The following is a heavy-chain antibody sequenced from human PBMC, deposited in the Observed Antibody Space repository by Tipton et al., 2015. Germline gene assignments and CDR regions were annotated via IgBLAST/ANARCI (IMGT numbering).Heavy chain of an antibody. CDR1: GFTFSTYG. V-gene: IGHV3-33*01. Sequence: SLRLSCAASGFTFSTYGMHWVRQAPGKGLEWVAVIWYDGSNKYYADSVKGRFTISRDNSKNTLYLQMNSLRAEDTAVYYCARNMTKLTRGYSGYFDYWGQGNLVIVSS. CDR2: IWYDGSNK. D-gene: IGHD1-26*01. J-gene: IGHJ4*02. CDR3: ARNMTKLTRGYSGYFDY.